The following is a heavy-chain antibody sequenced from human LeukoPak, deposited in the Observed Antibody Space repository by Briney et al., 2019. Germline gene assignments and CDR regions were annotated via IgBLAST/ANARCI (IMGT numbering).Heavy chain of an antibody. D-gene: IGHD2-8*02. CDR2: IWYDGTNK. V-gene: IGHV3-33*01. Sequence: GGSLGLSCAASGFTFSSCGMHWVRQAPGKGLEWVAVIWYDGTNKQYADFVKGRFSISRDNSENTLYLQMNSLRAEDTAVYYCVRTPVTGGSGTFYFDSWGQGTLVTVSS. J-gene: IGHJ4*02. CDR1: GFTFSSCG. CDR3: VRTPVTGGSGTFYFDS.